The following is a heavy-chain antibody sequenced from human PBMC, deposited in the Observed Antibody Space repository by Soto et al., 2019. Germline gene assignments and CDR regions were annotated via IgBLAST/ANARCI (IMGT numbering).Heavy chain of an antibody. J-gene: IGHJ3*02. Sequence: PAETLSLTFIVSGGSIKSYYWSWIRQPPGKGLEWLGYIYYSGSADYNPSLKSRATISVDTSKKQFSLNLSSVTAADTAVYYCARVNYGNAFDIWGQGTMVTVSS. CDR1: GGSIKSYY. V-gene: IGHV4-59*01. D-gene: IGHD1-7*01. CDR3: ARVNYGNAFDI. CDR2: IYYSGSA.